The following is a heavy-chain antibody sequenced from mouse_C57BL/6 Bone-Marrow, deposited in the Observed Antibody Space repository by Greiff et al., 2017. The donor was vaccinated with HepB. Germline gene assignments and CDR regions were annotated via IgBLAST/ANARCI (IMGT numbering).Heavy chain of an antibody. CDR3: TTKGATGVGGGYFDV. V-gene: IGHV14-4*01. CDR1: GFNIKDDY. J-gene: IGHJ1*03. D-gene: IGHD1-1*01. CDR2: IDPENGDT. Sequence: VQLQQSGAELVRSGASVKLSCTASGFNIKDDYMHWVKQRPEQGLEWIGWIDPENGDTEYASKFQVKATITADTSSNTACLQLSSLTSEDTAVYYCTTKGATGVGGGYFDVWGTGTTVTVSS.